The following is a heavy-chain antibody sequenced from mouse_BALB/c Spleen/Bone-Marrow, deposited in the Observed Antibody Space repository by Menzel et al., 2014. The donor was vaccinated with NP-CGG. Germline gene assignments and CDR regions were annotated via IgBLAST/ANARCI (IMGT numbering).Heavy chain of an antibody. Sequence: DVHLVESGGGLVQPGGSLKLSCAASGFTFSSYGMSWVRQTPDKRLELVATINSNGGSTYYPDSAKGRFTISRDNAKNTLYLQMSSLKSEDTAMYYCARDYDYDYWGQGTTLTVSS. CDR2: INSNGGST. CDR3: ARDYDYDY. CDR1: GFTFSSYG. V-gene: IGHV5-6-3*01. D-gene: IGHD2-4*01. J-gene: IGHJ2*01.